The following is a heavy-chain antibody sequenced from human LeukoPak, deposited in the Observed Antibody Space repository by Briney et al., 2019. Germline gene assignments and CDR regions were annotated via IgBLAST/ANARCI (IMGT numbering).Heavy chain of an antibody. V-gene: IGHV4-59*01. CDR3: AKNLLYLKGVLPLDY. D-gene: IGHD2-21*01. J-gene: IGHJ4*02. CDR1: GDSISNYY. Sequence: SETLSLTCTVSGDSISNYYWSWIRQPPGKGLERIGYVYYSGSTNYNPSLKSRVTISVDTSKNQFSLRLSSVTAADTAVYYCAKNLLYLKGVLPLDYWGQGTLVTVSS. CDR2: VYYSGST.